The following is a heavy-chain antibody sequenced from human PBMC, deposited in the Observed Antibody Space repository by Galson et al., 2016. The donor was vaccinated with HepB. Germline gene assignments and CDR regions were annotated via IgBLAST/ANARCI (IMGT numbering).Heavy chain of an antibody. Sequence: SVKVSCKASGYTSSSYGICWVRQAPGQGLEWMGIINPSGGTTTYAQKFQGRVTMTWDTSTSTVYMELRSMGSEDTAIYYCARDQGFGEDNWGQGTLVTVSS. CDR3: ARDQGFGEDN. D-gene: IGHD3-10*01. CDR1: GYTSSSYG. CDR2: INPSGGTT. V-gene: IGHV1-46*01. J-gene: IGHJ4*02.